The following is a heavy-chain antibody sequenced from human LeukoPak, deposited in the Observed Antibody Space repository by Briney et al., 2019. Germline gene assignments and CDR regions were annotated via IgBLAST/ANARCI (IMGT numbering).Heavy chain of an antibody. J-gene: IGHJ6*03. D-gene: IGHD3-10*01. CDR3: AREWGYYGSGSYYYYYYMDV. CDR1: GGSISSSPYY. V-gene: IGHV4-39*07. CDR2: IYYSGTT. Sequence: SETLSLTCTVSGGSISSSPYYWGWIRQPPGKGLEWIGSIYYSGTTHYSPSLKSRVTISVDTSKNQFSLKLSSVTAADTAVYYCAREWGYYGSGSYYYYYYMDVWGKGTTVTVSS.